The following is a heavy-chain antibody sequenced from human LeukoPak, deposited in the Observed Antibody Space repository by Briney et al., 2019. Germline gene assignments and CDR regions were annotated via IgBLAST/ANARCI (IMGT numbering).Heavy chain of an antibody. D-gene: IGHD2-2*01. CDR1: GGSISTSSYY. Sequence: SETLSLTCTVSGGSISTSSYYWGWIRQPPGKGLEWIGSISYSRSTYYNPSLKSRVTISVDTSRKQFSLKLTSVTAADTAVYYWGTGFCSSTPCSPEDNCFAPGGQEPLAPVSS. J-gene: IGHJ5*02. CDR2: ISYSRST. V-gene: IGHV4-39*01. CDR3: GTGFCSSTPCSPEDNCFAP.